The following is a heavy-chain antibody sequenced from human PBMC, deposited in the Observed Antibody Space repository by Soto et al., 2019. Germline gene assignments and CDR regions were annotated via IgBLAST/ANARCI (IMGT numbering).Heavy chain of an antibody. CDR2: IDPSDSYT. CDR1: GYSFTSYW. CDR3: ARDDSGSAYFDY. D-gene: IGHD5-12*01. V-gene: IGHV5-10-1*01. J-gene: IGHJ4*02. Sequence: PGESLKISCKGSGYSFTSYWISWVRQMPGKGLEWMGRIDPSDSYTNYSPSFQGHVTISADKSISTAYLQWSSLKASDTAMYYCARDDSGSAYFDYWGQGTLVTVSS.